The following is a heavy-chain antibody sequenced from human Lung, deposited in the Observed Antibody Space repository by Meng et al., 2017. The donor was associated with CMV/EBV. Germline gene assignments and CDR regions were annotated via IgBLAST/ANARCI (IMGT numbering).Heavy chain of an antibody. Sequence: VQLEAEGTGLVCPLKAPSLPSMGTVGTLSVYYVPWVRQPAGKGMGWIGEIHHSVRTFYNPSLNNPVSISVDTCKNYFSLTLRAVTDADTSVCHGSGCEGPPWTVLYWGQGTLVTVSS. V-gene: IGHV4-34*08. CDR2: IHHSVRT. J-gene: IGHJ4*02. D-gene: IGHD2-8*01. CDR3: SGCEGPPWTVLY. CDR1: VGTLSVYY.